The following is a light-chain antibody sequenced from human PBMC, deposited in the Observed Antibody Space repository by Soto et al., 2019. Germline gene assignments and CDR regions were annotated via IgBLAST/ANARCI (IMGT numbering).Light chain of an antibody. J-gene: IGKJ5*01. CDR1: QGISNY. CDR3: QKYNSDPSIT. CDR2: AAS. Sequence: DIQMTQSPSSLSASVGDRVTITCRASQGISNYLAWYQQKPGKVPKLLIYAASTLQSGVPSRFSGSGSGTDFTLTISSLQPEDVATYSCQKYNSDPSITFGQGTRLEIK. V-gene: IGKV1-27*01.